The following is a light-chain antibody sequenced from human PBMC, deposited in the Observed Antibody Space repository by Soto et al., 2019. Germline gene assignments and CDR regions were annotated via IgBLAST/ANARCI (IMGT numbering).Light chain of an antibody. V-gene: IGKV3-11*01. Sequence: EIVLTQSPATLSLSPGERATLSCSASQSVSSYLAWYQQKPGQAPRLLIYDASNRTTGIPARFSGSGSGTNFPLTISRLEPEDFAVYYSKQRSNWPITFGGGNKVEIK. CDR1: QSVSSY. CDR2: DAS. CDR3: KQRSNWPIT. J-gene: IGKJ4*01.